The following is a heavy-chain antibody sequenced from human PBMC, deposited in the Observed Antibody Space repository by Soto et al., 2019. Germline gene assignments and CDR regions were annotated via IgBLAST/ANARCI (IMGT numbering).Heavy chain of an antibody. Sequence: QVQLVESGGGVVQPGRSLRLSCAASGFTFSSYAMHWVRQAPGKGLEWVAVISYDGSNKYYADSVKGRFTISRDNSKNTLYLQMNSLRAEDTAVYYCAREKSRWGGKGGYGDYYNYWGQGTLVTVSS. J-gene: IGHJ4*02. CDR2: ISYDGSNK. D-gene: IGHD4-17*01. CDR1: GFTFSSYA. CDR3: AREKSRWGGKGGYGDYYNY. V-gene: IGHV3-30-3*01.